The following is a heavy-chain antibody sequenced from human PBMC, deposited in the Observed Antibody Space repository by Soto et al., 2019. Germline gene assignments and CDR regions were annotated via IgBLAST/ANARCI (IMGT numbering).Heavy chain of an antibody. CDR2: FDPEDGET. CDR1: GYTLTELS. Sequence: ASVKVSCKVSGYTLTELSMHWVRQAPGKGLEWMGGFDPEDGETIYAQKFQGRVTMTEDTSTDTAYMELSSLRSEDTAVYYCATPPPYCTNGVCLGHYYGMDVSGQGTTVTVSS. D-gene: IGHD2-8*01. CDR3: ATPPPYCTNGVCLGHYYGMDV. V-gene: IGHV1-24*01. J-gene: IGHJ6*02.